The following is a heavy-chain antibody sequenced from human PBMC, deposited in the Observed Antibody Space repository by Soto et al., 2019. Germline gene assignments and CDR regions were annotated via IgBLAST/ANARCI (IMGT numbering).Heavy chain of an antibody. CDR1: GGSISSYY. J-gene: IGHJ3*02. D-gene: IGHD2-15*01. Sequence: SETLSLTCTVSGGSISSYYWSWIRQPPGKGLERIGYIYYSGSTNYNPSIKSRVTISVDTSKNKFSLKLSSVTAADTAVYYCASLSYCSGGSCYSIDDAFDIWGQGTMVTVSS. CDR2: IYYSGST. CDR3: ASLSYCSGGSCYSIDDAFDI. V-gene: IGHV4-59*08.